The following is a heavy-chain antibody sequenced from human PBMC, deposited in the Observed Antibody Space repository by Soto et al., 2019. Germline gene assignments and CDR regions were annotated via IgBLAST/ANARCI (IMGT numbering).Heavy chain of an antibody. Sequence: QVQLVESGGGVVQPGTSLRVSCVGSGFTFRSYVIHWVRQAPGKGLEWVALTSYDGSDKYYGDSVRGRFTISRDNSRNTVVLQMDSLRLEHTALYGCARWGTRGGLDVWGQGTLVSVSS. J-gene: IGHJ1*01. D-gene: IGHD3-16*01. CDR1: GFTFRSYV. CDR3: ARWGTRGGLDV. V-gene: IGHV3-30*19. CDR2: TSYDGSDK.